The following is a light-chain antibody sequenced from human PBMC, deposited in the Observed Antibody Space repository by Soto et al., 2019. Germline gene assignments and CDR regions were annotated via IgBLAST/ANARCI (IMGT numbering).Light chain of an antibody. CDR3: HQYKTYWT. V-gene: IGKV1-5*03. Sequence: DIQMTQSPSTLSASVGDRVTITCRASQSVSSWLAWYQQKPGKAPKLLIYKASSLHSGVPSRFSGSGSGTEFTLTSSSLQPDDFATYYCHQYKTYWTFGHGTKVDIK. CDR1: QSVSSW. J-gene: IGKJ1*01. CDR2: KAS.